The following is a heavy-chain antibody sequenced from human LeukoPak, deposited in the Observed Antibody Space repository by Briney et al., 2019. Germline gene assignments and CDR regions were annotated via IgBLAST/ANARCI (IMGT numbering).Heavy chain of an antibody. CDR2: IYSGGST. J-gene: IGHJ4*02. CDR3: ARAVRGVMGY. CDR1: GFTFSSYW. D-gene: IGHD3-10*01. Sequence: GGSLRLSCAASGFTFSSYWMSWVRQAPGKGLEWVSVIYSGGSTYYADSVKGRFTISRDNSKNTLYLQMNSLRAEDTAVYYCARAVRGVMGYWGQGTLVTVSS. V-gene: IGHV3-53*01.